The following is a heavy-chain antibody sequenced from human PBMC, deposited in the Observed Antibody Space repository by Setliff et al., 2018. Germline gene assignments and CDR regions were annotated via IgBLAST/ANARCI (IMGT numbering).Heavy chain of an antibody. CDR3: GRGFSRIEGWGNWFDP. J-gene: IGHJ5*02. Sequence: SETLSLTCTVSGGSVSNSGFFWGWLRQAPGKGLGWIGNIYDSGSSNYNASLKSRLIITRDTSKNQISLKLTSVTAADTAVYYCGRGFSRIEGWGNWFDPWGRGILVTVSS. V-gene: IGHV4-39*01. CDR1: GGSVSNSGFF. CDR2: IYDSGSS. D-gene: IGHD2-15*01.